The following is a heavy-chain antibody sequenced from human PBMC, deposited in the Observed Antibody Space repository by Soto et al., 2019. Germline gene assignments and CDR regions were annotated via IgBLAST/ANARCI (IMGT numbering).Heavy chain of an antibody. CDR1: GYTFTGYY. J-gene: IGHJ4*02. Sequence: ASVKVSCKASGYTFTGYYMHWVRQAPGQGLEWMGWINPNSGGTNYAQKFQGWVTMTRETSTSTAYMELSRLRSDDTAVYYCARDLGIAVAGTGFDYWGQGTLVTVSS. D-gene: IGHD6-19*01. CDR2: INPNSGGT. CDR3: ARDLGIAVAGTGFDY. V-gene: IGHV1-2*04.